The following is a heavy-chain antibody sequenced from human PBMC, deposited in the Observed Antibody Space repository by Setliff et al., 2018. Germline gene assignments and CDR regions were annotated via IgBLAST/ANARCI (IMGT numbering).Heavy chain of an antibody. Sequence: ETLSLTCTVSGASVRSGPYYWSWIRQPPGKGLEWIGFISYIGNTNYNPSLKSRVTVSMDTSKNQFSLKLSSVTAADTAVYYCARSRYYYDSSGYPFDYWGQGTLVTVSS. CDR3: ARSRYYYDSSGYPFDY. D-gene: IGHD3-22*01. J-gene: IGHJ4*02. V-gene: IGHV4-61*01. CDR1: GASVRSGPYY. CDR2: ISYIGNT.